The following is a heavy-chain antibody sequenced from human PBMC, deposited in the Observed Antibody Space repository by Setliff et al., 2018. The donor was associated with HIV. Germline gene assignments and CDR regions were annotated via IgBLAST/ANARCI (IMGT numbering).Heavy chain of an antibody. CDR1: GFTFSSYT. CDR2: INHSGST. D-gene: IGHD3-22*01. V-gene: IGHV4-34*09. CDR3: AKAPGWLFLSHY. J-gene: IGHJ4*02. Sequence: LRLSCAASGFTFSSYTMNWVRQPPGKGPEWIGEINHSGSTYYKPSLKRRVSISVDTSKNQFSLKLRSVTAADTAVYYCAKAPGWLFLSHYWGQGTLVTVSS.